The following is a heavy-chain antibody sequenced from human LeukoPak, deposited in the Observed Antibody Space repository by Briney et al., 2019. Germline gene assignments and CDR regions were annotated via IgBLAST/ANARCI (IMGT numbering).Heavy chain of an antibody. CDR1: GFTFSPYA. CDR3: ASDYPFYYYYLDV. D-gene: IGHD4-11*01. J-gene: IGHJ6*03. Sequence: PGGSLRLSCAASGFTFSPYAMGWARQGPGKGLEWVSGISGAGTINYADSVKGRFTISRDNSKNTVYLQMNSLRAEDTAVYYCASDYPFYYYYLDVWGKGTTVTVSS. V-gene: IGHV3-23*01. CDR2: ISGAGTI.